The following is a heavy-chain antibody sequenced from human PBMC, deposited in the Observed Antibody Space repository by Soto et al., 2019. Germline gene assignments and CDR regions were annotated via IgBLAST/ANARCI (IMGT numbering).Heavy chain of an antibody. Sequence: QVQLQQWGAGLLKPSETLSLTCAVYGGSFSGYYWSWIRQPPGKGLEWIGEINHSGSTNYNPSLKSRVTISVDTSKNQFSLTLSSVTAADTAVYYCARGVYYYGMDVWGQGTTVTVSS. V-gene: IGHV4-34*01. CDR1: GGSFSGYY. CDR3: ARGVYYYGMDV. J-gene: IGHJ6*02. CDR2: INHSGST.